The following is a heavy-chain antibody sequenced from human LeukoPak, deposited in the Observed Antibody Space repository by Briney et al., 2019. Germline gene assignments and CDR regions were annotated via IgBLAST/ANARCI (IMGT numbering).Heavy chain of an antibody. CDR3: VSWRYGMSYEIDY. D-gene: IGHD1-26*01. CDR2: ISAYNGNT. J-gene: IGHJ4*02. V-gene: IGHV1-18*01. Sequence: GASVKVSCKASGFTFTSYAISWVRQAPGQGLGWVGWISAYNGNTNYAQKLQGRFTMTTETSTSTAYLELRSLRPEDTALYYLVSWRYGMSYEIDYWGQGTLVTVSS. CDR1: GFTFTSYA.